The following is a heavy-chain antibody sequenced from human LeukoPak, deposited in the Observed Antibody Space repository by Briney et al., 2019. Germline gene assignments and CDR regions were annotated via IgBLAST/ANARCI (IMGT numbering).Heavy chain of an antibody. Sequence: RGSLRLSCAASGFTFSSSSMNWVRQAPGKGLEWVSFISSSRNYIYYADSVKGRFTISRDNAKNSLYLQMNSLRAEDTAVYYCARDFNHGSWSMINWFDPWGQGTLVTVSS. J-gene: IGHJ5*02. D-gene: IGHD1-26*01. V-gene: IGHV3-21*01. CDR3: ARDFNHGSWSMINWFDP. CDR1: GFTFSSSS. CDR2: ISSSRNYI.